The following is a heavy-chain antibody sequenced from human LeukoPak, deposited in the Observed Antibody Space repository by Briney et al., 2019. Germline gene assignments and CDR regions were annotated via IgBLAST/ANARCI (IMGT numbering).Heavy chain of an antibody. D-gene: IGHD3-10*01. Sequence: PGGSLRLSCATSGFTFSNFWMHWVRQAPGKGLVWVSRINHDGSNTNYADSVKGRFTLSRDNAENTLYLQMNSLRVDDTAIYYCAKAATYFYGSVTYDWFESWGQGTLVTVSS. V-gene: IGHV3-74*01. J-gene: IGHJ5*01. CDR1: GFTFSNFW. CDR2: INHDGSNT. CDR3: AKAATYFYGSVTYDWFES.